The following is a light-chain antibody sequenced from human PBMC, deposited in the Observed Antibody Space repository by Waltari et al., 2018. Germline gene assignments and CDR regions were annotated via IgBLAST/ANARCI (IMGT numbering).Light chain of an antibody. CDR1: ALPKQY. V-gene: IGLV3-25*03. CDR3: QSADSSGTSP. CDR2: KDS. J-gene: IGLJ2*01. Sequence: SYELTQPPSVSVSPGQTASITCSGDALPKQYAYWYQQTPGQAPVLVIYKDSERPSGIPERFSGSSSGTTVTLTISGVQAEDEADYYCQSADSSGTSPFGGGTKLTVL.